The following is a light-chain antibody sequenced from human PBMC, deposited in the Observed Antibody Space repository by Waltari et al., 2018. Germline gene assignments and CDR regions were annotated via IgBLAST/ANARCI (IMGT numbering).Light chain of an antibody. CDR2: EVN. CDR3: WSYAGRNTYV. J-gene: IGLJ1*01. CDR1: TIDFATLNL. V-gene: IGLV2-23*02. Sequence: QSALTQPASVSGSPGQSITISCIGTTIDFATLNLVSWYQQHPGKAPNLIVYEVNQRPGEVSNRFADSKAGNTASLAISGLQTGGEGDYYCWSYAGRNTYVFGTGTKVTVL.